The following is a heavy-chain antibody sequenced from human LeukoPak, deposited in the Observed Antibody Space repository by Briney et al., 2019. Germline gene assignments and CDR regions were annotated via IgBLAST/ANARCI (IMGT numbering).Heavy chain of an antibody. V-gene: IGHV3-23*01. Sequence: GGSLRLSCAASGFTFTNSATTWVRQAPGKGLEWVSAISGSGGSTYYGDSVKGRFTISRDNSRNTLYLQMNNLRAEDTAVYYRAKDPGPPNRFCPSGQGTLVTVSS. CDR3: AKDPGPPNRFCP. CDR1: GFTFTNSA. CDR2: ISGSGGST. J-gene: IGHJ5*02.